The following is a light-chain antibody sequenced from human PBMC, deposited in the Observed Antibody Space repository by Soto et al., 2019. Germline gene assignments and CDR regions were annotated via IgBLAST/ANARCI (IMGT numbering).Light chain of an antibody. CDR2: STH. V-gene: IGLV8-61*01. CDR1: SGSVSISHY. Sequence: QTVVTQEPSFSVSPGETVTLTCGLSSGSVSISHYRSWYQQTPGQAPRTLIYSTHTRSSGVPDRFSGSLLGNKAALTITGAQADDDCLYYCVLYMGFGNRWVFGGGTQLTVL. CDR3: VLYMGFGNRWV. J-gene: IGLJ3*02.